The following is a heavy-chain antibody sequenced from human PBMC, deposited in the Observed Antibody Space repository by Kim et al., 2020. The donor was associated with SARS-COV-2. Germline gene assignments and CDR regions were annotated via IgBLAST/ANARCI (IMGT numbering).Heavy chain of an antibody. J-gene: IGHJ4*02. Sequence: GGSLRLSCAASGFTFSSYAMSWVRQAPGKGLEWVSAISGSGGSTYYADSVKGRFTISRDNSKNTLYLQMNSLRAEDTAVYYCAKSRLYCSSTSCIRAPDYWGQGTLVTVSS. CDR2: ISGSGGST. V-gene: IGHV3-23*01. CDR3: AKSRLYCSSTSCIRAPDY. D-gene: IGHD2-2*01. CDR1: GFTFSSYA.